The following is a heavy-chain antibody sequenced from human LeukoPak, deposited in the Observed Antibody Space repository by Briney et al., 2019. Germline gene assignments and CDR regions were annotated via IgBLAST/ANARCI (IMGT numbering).Heavy chain of an antibody. D-gene: IGHD3-3*01. CDR1: GVSISSYY. Sequence: PETLSLTCTVSGVSISSYYWSWIRQPPGKGLEWIGYIYYSGSTNYNPSLKSRVTISVDTSKNQFSLKLSSVTAADTAVYYCARYYEGINWFDPWGQGTLVTVSS. CDR2: IYYSGST. V-gene: IGHV4-59*12. J-gene: IGHJ5*02. CDR3: ARYYEGINWFDP.